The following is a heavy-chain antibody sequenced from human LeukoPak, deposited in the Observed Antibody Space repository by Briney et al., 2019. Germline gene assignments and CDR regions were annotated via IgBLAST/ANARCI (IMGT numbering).Heavy chain of an antibody. D-gene: IGHD2-15*01. CDR2: IYFSGST. V-gene: IGHV4-59*12. J-gene: IGHJ5*02. CDR3: ARGDLAYCSGGSCPAWFDP. Sequence: SETLSLTCTVSGGSISSYYWSWIRQPPGKGLEWIGYIYFSGSTDYNPSLKSRVTISVDTSKNQFSLKLSSVTAADTAVYYCARGDLAYCSGGSCPAWFDPWGQGTLVTVSS. CDR1: GGSISSYY.